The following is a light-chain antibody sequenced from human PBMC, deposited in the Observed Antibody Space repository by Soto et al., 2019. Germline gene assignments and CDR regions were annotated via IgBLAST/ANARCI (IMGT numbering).Light chain of an antibody. CDR1: QRVSSTC. CDR3: QQYGTSPQT. Sequence: EIVLTQSPGTLSLSPGDRATLSCRASQRVSSTCLAWYRQKPGQAPRLLIYGASSRATGIPDRISGSGSGTDFTLTIDRLEPEDFAVYYCQQYGTSPQTFGQGTKVEIK. V-gene: IGKV3-20*01. J-gene: IGKJ1*01. CDR2: GAS.